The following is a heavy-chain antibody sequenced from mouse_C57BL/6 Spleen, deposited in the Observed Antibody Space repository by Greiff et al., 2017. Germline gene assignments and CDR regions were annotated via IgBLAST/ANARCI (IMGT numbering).Heavy chain of an antibody. D-gene: IGHD2-1*01. J-gene: IGHJ4*01. Sequence: QVQLQQSGAELARPGASVQLSCKASGYTFTSYGISWVKQRTGPGLEWIGEIYPRSGNTYYNEKFKGKATLTADKSSSTAYMELRSLTSEDSAVYFCARRGNAYAMDYWGQGTSVTVSS. CDR2: IYPRSGNT. CDR1: GYTFTSYG. V-gene: IGHV1-81*01. CDR3: ARRGNAYAMDY.